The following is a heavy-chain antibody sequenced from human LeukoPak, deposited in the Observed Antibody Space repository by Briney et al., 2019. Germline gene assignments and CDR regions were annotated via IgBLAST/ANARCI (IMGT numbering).Heavy chain of an antibody. D-gene: IGHD5-18*01. CDR2: IYYNGNT. J-gene: IGHJ3*02. CDR1: GGSISSYY. V-gene: IGHV4-59*08. Sequence: SETLSLTCDVSGGSISSYYWSWIRQPPGKGLEWIAYIYYNGNTNYNPSFEGRVTISVDMSKNQFSLKLTSVAAADTAIYYCARQPSATAAFDIWGQGTMVTVSS. CDR3: ARQPSATAAFDI.